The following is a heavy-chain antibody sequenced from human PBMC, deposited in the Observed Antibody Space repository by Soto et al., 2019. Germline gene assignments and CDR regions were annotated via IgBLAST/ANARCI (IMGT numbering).Heavy chain of an antibody. CDR3: ARDHIVVVIAATPHNYYYYGMDV. D-gene: IGHD2-15*01. V-gene: IGHV3-21*01. Sequence: GSLRLSCAASGFTFSSYSMNWVRQAPGKGLEWVSSISSSSSYIYYADSVKGRFTISRDNAKNSLYLQMNSLRAEDTAVYYCARDHIVVVIAATPHNYYYYGMDVWGQGTTVTVSS. J-gene: IGHJ6*02. CDR2: ISSSSSYI. CDR1: GFTFSSYS.